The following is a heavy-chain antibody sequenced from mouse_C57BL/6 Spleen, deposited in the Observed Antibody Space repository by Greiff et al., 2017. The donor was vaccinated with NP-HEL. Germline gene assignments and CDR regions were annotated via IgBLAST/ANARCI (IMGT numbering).Heavy chain of an antibody. V-gene: IGHV1-4*01. CDR3: ARTTTVVDFDY. J-gene: IGHJ2*01. Sequence: VQLVESGAELARPGASVKMSCKASGYTFTSYTMHWVKQRPGQGLEWIGYINPSSGYTKYNQKFKDKATLTADKSSSTAYMQLSSLTSEDSAVYYCARTTTVVDFDYWGQGTTLTVSS. D-gene: IGHD1-1*01. CDR1: GYTFTSYT. CDR2: INPSSGYT.